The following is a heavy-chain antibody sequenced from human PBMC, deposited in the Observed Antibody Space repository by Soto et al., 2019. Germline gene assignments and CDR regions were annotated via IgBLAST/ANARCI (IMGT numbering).Heavy chain of an antibody. D-gene: IGHD1-20*01. CDR1: GGSFSGYY. V-gene: IGHV4-34*01. Sequence: SETLSLTCAVYGGSFSGYYWSWIRQPPGKGLEWIGEINHSGSTNYNPSLKSRVTISVDTSKNQSSLKLSSVTAADTAVYYCARGGVTGRVLSTGYYMDVWGKGTTVTVSS. J-gene: IGHJ6*03. CDR2: INHSGST. CDR3: ARGGVTGRVLSTGYYMDV.